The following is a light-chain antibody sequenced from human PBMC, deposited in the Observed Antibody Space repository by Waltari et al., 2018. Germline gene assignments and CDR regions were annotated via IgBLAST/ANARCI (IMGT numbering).Light chain of an antibody. CDR1: SGDIGGYNF. CDR3: CSYAGVLTPVL. CDR2: DVN. J-gene: IGLJ2*01. Sequence: QSALTQPHSVSGSPGQSVTISCTGTSGDIGGYNFVSWYQQHPGKAPKLMIFDVNKRPSGVPDRFSGSKSGSTASLTISGLQAEEEADYICCSYAGVLTPVLFGGGTKLTVL. V-gene: IGLV2-11*01.